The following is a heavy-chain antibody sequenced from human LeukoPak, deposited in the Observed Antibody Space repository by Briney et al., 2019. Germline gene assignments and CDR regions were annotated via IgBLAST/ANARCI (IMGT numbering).Heavy chain of an antibody. D-gene: IGHD3-10*01. CDR3: ARSMVRGAPDDSFDI. CDR1: VGTFSSYA. CDR2: SIPIFGTA. V-gene: IGHV1-69*01. Sequence: SVNVSCTASVGTFSSYAISWVRQAPGQGLEWKGGSIPIFGTANYVQKFQGRVTITADESTSTAYMELSSLRSEDTAVYYCARSMVRGAPDDSFDIWGQGTMVTVSS. J-gene: IGHJ3*02.